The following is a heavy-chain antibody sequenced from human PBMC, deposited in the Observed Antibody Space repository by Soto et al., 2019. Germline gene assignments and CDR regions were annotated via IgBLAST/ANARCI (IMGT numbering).Heavy chain of an antibody. D-gene: IGHD3-16*01. J-gene: IGHJ6*02. Sequence: PGGSLRLSCAASGFTFSSYGMHWVRQAPGKGLEWVAVISYDGSNKYYADSVKGRFTISRDNSKNTLYLQMNSLRAEDTAVYYCAKDHYGLSYYYYGMDVWGQGTTVTVS. CDR1: GFTFSSYG. CDR3: AKDHYGLSYYYYGMDV. CDR2: ISYDGSNK. V-gene: IGHV3-30*18.